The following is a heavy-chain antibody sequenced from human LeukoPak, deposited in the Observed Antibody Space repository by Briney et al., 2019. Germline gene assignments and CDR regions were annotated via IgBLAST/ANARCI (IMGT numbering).Heavy chain of an antibody. Sequence: GGSLRLSCAASGFTFSSYGMHWVRQAPGKGLEWVAVISYDGSNKYYADSVKGRFTISRDNAKNSLYLQMNSLRDEDTAVYYCARGLYGDPPLDAFDIWGQGTMVTVSS. CDR3: ARGLYGDPPLDAFDI. V-gene: IGHV3-30*03. CDR2: ISYDGSNK. CDR1: GFTFSSYG. D-gene: IGHD4-17*01. J-gene: IGHJ3*02.